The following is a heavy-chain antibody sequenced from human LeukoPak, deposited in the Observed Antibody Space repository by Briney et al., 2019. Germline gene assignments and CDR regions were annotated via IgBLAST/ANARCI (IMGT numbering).Heavy chain of an antibody. CDR3: ARDPWFGPDRRTAY. Sequence: GGSLRLSCAASGFTVSSNYMSWVRQAPGKGLEWVSVVYSGGNTYNADSVKGRFTISRDNSKNTLYLQMNSLRAEDTAVYYCARDPWFGPDRRTAYWGQGTLVTVSS. D-gene: IGHD3-10*01. CDR2: VYSGGNT. J-gene: IGHJ4*02. V-gene: IGHV3-53*01. CDR1: GFTVSSNY.